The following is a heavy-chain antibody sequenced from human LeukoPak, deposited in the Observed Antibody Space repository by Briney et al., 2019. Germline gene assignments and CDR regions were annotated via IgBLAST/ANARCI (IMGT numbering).Heavy chain of an antibody. V-gene: IGHV4-34*01. J-gene: IGHJ1*01. CDR1: GGSFSGYY. D-gene: IGHD3-10*01. Sequence: PSETLSLTCAVYGGSFSGYYWSWIRQPPGKGPEWIGEINHSGSTNYNPSLKSRVTISVDTSKNQFSLKLSSVTAADTAVYYCARGSRARYGSGSYYKGGYFQHWGQGTLVTVSS. CDR2: INHSGST. CDR3: ARGSRARYGSGSYYKGGYFQH.